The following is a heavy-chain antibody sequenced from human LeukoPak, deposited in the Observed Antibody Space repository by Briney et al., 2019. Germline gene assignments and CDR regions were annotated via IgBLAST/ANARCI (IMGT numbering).Heavy chain of an antibody. V-gene: IGHV3-74*01. CDR3: ATELGINN. J-gene: IGHJ4*02. D-gene: IGHD7-27*01. Sequence: GGSLRLSCAASGFTFTDYWMHWVRQVPGKGLVWVSIINTDTRGTYYADSVKGRFTISRDNAKNSAYLQMNSLRDEDTAVYYCATELGINNWGQGTLVTVSS. CDR1: GFTFTDYW. CDR2: INTDTRGT.